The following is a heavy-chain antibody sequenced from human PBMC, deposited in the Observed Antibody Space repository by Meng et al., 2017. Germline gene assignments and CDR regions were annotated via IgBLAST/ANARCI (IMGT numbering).Heavy chain of an antibody. CDR2: IYWDDDT. Sequence: QFILTASCPPLLKPTQTLTLTCSSSGFSLSTSGVGVGCSRQPPGSDLECVALIYWDDDTRFCPSPQSRLAGIKHTTKYLVVLTIPNIDPVDTATYYSAHCLYSSSCDYWGQGTLVTVSS. CDR1: GFSLSTSGVG. V-gene: IGHV2-5*02. D-gene: IGHD6-13*01. CDR3: AHCLYSSSCDY. J-gene: IGHJ4*02.